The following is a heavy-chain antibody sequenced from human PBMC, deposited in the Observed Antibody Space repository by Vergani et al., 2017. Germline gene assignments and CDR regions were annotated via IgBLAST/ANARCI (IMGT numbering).Heavy chain of an antibody. Sequence: QVQLVQSGAEVKKPGSSVKVSFKASGGTFSSYAISWVRQAPGQGLEWMGRINPNSGGTNYAQKFQGRVTMTRDTSISTAYMELSSVTAADTAVYYCARLIVLNSGYDEYYFDYWGQGTLVTVSS. D-gene: IGHD5-12*01. J-gene: IGHJ4*02. CDR2: INPNSGGT. CDR3: ARLIVLNSGYDEYYFDY. V-gene: IGHV1-2*02. CDR1: GGTFSSYA.